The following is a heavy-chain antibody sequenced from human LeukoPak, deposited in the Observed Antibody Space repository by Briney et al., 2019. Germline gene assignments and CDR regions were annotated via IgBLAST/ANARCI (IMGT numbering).Heavy chain of an antibody. V-gene: IGHV3-21*01. Sequence: GGSLRLSCAASGFTFSSYSMNWVRQAPGKGLEWVSSISSSSSYIYYADSVKGRFTISRDNAKNSLYLQMSSLRAEDTAVYYCARGSLYYDILTGYYSHRDAFDIWGQGTMVTVSS. D-gene: IGHD3-9*01. CDR3: ARGSLYYDILTGYYSHRDAFDI. CDR1: GFTFSSYS. CDR2: ISSSSSYI. J-gene: IGHJ3*02.